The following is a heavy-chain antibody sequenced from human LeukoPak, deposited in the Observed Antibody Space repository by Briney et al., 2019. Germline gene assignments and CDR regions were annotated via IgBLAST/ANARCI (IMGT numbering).Heavy chain of an antibody. D-gene: IGHD3-16*02. J-gene: IGHJ3*02. CDR2: ITSSSSII. CDR3: ARDLSNAFDI. CDR1: GFTFNTYS. Sequence: GGFLRLSCAASGFTFNTYSMNWVRQAPGKGLEWVSFITSSSSIIYYADSVKGRFTISRDNAKNSLYLQMNSLRDEDTAVYYCARDLSNAFDIWGQGTMVTVSS. V-gene: IGHV3-48*02.